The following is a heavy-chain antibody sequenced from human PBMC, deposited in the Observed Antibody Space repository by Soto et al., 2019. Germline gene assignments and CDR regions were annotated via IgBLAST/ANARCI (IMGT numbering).Heavy chain of an antibody. CDR1: GYTFTSYY. J-gene: IGHJ6*03. CDR2: INPSGGST. V-gene: IGHV1-46*03. CDR3: ARDARITIFGVVISYYMDV. Sequence: ASVKVSCKASGYTFTSYYTHWVRQAPGQGLEWMGIINPSGGSTSYAQKFQGRVTMTRDTSTSTVYMELSSLRSEDTAVYYCARDARITIFGVVISYYMDVWGKGTTVTVSS. D-gene: IGHD3-3*01.